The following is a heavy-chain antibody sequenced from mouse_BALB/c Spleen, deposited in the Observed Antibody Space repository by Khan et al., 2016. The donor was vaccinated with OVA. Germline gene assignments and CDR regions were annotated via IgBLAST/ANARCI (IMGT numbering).Heavy chain of an antibody. CDR1: GYSFTDYT. J-gene: IGHJ2*01. Sequence: EVQLQESGPELVKPGASMKISCKASGYSFTDYTMNWVKQNHGKNLEWIGLINPYNDVSIYNQKFKGKATLTVDKSSSTAYMELLSLTSEDSAVYYCTRGNWDSWGQGTTLTVSS. CDR2: INPYNDVS. V-gene: IGHV1-18*01. CDR3: TRGNWDS.